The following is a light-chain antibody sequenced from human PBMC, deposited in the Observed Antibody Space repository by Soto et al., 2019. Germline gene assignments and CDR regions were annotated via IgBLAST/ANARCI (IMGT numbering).Light chain of an antibody. CDR1: SGHSHYA. Sequence: QLVLTQSPSASASLGASVKLTCTLSSGHSHYAIAWHQQQPEKGPRYLMKVNSDGSHSKGDGIPDRFSDSSSGAERYLTISSLQSEDEADYYCQTWGTGIQVVFGGGTKLTVL. V-gene: IGLV4-69*01. CDR2: VNSDGSH. CDR3: QTWGTGIQVV. J-gene: IGLJ2*01.